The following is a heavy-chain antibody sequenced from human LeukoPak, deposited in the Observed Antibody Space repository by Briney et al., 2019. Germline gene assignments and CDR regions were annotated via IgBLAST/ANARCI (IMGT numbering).Heavy chain of an antibody. D-gene: IGHD4-11*01. CDR2: ISNSGGNT. CDR1: GFTFSDYA. J-gene: IGHJ4*02. V-gene: IGHV3-23*01. CDR3: AKEYSNYDY. Sequence: GGSLRLSCATSGFTFSDYAMSWVRQAPGKGLEWVSTISNSGGNTHYADSVKGRFTISRDNSKNTLYLQMNSLRAEDTAVYYCAKEYSNYDYWGQGTLVTVSS.